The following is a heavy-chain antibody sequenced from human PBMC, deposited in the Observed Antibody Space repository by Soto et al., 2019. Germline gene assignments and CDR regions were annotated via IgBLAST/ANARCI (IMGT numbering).Heavy chain of an antibody. V-gene: IGHV3-33*01. J-gene: IGHJ3*02. CDR3: ARGAFPGSGSYYSAFDI. CDR2: IWYDGSNK. CDR1: GFTFSSYG. D-gene: IGHD3-10*01. Sequence: QVQLVESGGGVVQPGRSLRLSCAASGFTFSSYGMHWVRQAPGKGLEWVAVIWYDGSNKYYADSVKGRFTISRDNSKNTLYLQMNSLRAEDTAVYYCARGAFPGSGSYYSAFDIWGQGTMVTVSS.